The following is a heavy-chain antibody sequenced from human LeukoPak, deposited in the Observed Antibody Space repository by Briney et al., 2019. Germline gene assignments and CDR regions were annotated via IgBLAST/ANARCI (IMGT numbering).Heavy chain of an antibody. CDR1: GFTFEDYA. V-gene: IGHV3-9*01. D-gene: IGHD2-15*01. CDR2: ISWNSGSI. CDR3: AKALCGGGSCYYFDY. J-gene: IGHJ4*02. Sequence: GRSLRLSCAASGFTFEDYAMHWVRQAPGKGLEWVSGISWNSGSIGYADSVKGRFTISRDNAKNSLYLQMNSLRAEDTALYYCAKALCGGGSCYYFDYWGQGTLVTVSS.